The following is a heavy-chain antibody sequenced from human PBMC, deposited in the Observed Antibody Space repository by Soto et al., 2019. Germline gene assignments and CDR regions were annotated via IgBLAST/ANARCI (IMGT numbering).Heavy chain of an antibody. CDR1: GFTFSSYA. V-gene: IGHV3-23*01. Sequence: EVQLLESGGGLVQPGGSLRLSCAASGFTFSSYAMSWVRQAPGKGLEWVSAISGSGGSTYYADSVKGRFTISRDNSKNTLYLQMNSLRVEDTAKYYCAKDLNRSGGWYTGDYWGQGTLVTVSS. D-gene: IGHD6-19*01. J-gene: IGHJ4*02. CDR2: ISGSGGST. CDR3: AKDLNRSGGWYTGDY.